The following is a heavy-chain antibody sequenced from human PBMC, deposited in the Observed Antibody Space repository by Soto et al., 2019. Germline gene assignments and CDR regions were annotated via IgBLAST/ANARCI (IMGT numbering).Heavy chain of an antibody. CDR3: ARGRTYYYGMDV. Sequence: SETLSLTCTVSGGSVSSGSYYWGWIRQPPGKGLEWIGYIYYSGSTNYNPSLKSRVTISVDTSKNQFSLKLSSVTAADTAMYYCARGRTYYYGMDVWGQGTTVTVSS. V-gene: IGHV4-61*01. CDR2: IYYSGST. J-gene: IGHJ6*02. CDR1: GGSVSSGSYY.